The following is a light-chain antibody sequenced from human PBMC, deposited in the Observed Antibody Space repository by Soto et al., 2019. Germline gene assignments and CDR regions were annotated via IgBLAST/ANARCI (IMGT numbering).Light chain of an antibody. CDR1: QSVSSN. CDR3: QQRNSWPLT. CDR2: DAS. J-gene: IGKJ4*01. V-gene: IGKV3-11*01. Sequence: DIVLTQSLDTLSLSQGECATLSCRASQSVSSNLAWYQQKPGQAPRLLIYDASNRASGISARFSGSGSGTDFTLTISTLEPEDFAVYFCQQRNSWPLTFGGGTKVDI.